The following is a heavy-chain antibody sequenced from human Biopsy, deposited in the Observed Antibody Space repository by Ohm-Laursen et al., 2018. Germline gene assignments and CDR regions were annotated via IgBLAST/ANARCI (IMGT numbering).Heavy chain of an antibody. CDR3: ARWETTLGRSLDS. Sequence: GASVKASCKASGYTFTSHDINWVRQATGQGLEWMGWMSPNTGNTVYAQRFQDRVTMTSDTSTGTAYMGLTCLTSDDTAVYFCARWETTLGRSLDSWGQGTLVAVSS. J-gene: IGHJ4*02. CDR1: GYTFTSHD. CDR2: MSPNTGNT. V-gene: IGHV1-8*01. D-gene: IGHD1-26*01.